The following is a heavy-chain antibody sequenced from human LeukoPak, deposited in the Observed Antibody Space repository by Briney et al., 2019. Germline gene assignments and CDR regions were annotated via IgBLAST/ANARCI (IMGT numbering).Heavy chain of an antibody. V-gene: IGHV3-53*01. CDR3: ARDQGGHDRGYYYYYYGMDV. CDR2: IYSGGST. CDR1: GFTVSSNY. J-gene: IGHJ6*02. D-gene: IGHD5-12*01. Sequence: GGSLRLSCAASGFTVSSNYMSWVRQAPGKGLEWVSVIYSGGSTYYADSVKGRFTISRHNSKNTLYLQMNSLRAEDTAVYYCARDQGGHDRGYYYYYYGMDVWGQGTTVTVS.